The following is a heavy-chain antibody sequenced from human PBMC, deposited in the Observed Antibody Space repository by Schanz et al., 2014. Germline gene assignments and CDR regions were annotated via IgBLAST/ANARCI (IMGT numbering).Heavy chain of an antibody. CDR2: IYYSGNT. J-gene: IGHJ4*02. Sequence: LQLQESGSGLMKPSQTLSLTCAVSGGSISSGGYSWNWIRQSPGKGLEWIGYIYYSGNTYYNPSLKSRVTIPVDRSKNQYSLRLVSVTAADTAVYYCALREKPYGPFASWGQGALVTVSS. CDR3: ALREKPYGPFAS. V-gene: IGHV4-30-2*06. CDR1: GGSISSGGYS. D-gene: IGHD3-10*01.